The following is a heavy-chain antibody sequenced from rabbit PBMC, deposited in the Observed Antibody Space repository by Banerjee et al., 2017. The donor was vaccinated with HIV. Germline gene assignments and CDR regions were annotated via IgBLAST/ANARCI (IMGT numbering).Heavy chain of an antibody. CDR1: GFSFNSRYY. CDR2: IFAGGGGAT. V-gene: IGHV1S40*01. J-gene: IGHJ4*01. CDR3: ARYLAGVIGWNFDL. D-gene: IGHD4-1*01. Sequence: QSLEESGGDLVKPGASLTLTCTASGFSFNSRYYMCWVRQAPGKGLEWISCIFAGGGGATYYASWAKGRFTMSKTSSTTVTLQMTSLTAADTATYFCARYLAGVIGWNFDLWGPGTLVT.